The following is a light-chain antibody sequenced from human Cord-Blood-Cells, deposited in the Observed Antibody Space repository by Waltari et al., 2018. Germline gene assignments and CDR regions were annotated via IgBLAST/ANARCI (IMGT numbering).Light chain of an antibody. CDR3: SSYTSSSTLDV. J-gene: IGLJ1*01. Sequence: QSALTQPASVSGSPGHSITISLTGTSSDVGGYNYVSWYQQHPGKAPKLMIYDVSKRPAGVSNRFSGSKSGNTASLTISGLQAEDEADYYCSSYTSSSTLDVFGTGTKVTVL. V-gene: IGLV2-14*01. CDR2: DVS. CDR1: SSDVGGYNY.